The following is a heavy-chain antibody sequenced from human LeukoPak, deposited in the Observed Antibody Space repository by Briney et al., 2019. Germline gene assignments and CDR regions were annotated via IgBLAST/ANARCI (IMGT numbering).Heavy chain of an antibody. J-gene: IGHJ4*02. D-gene: IGHD6-13*01. CDR3: VTWGVEAGMDH. V-gene: IGHV3-7*01. CDR2: INPDGSDT. CDR1: GFTFSYYW. Sequence: GGSLRLSCEASGFTFSYYWMGCVRQVPGKGLEWVANINPDGSDTYYVDSVKGRFTISRDNAKKSMFLQMNSLGAEDTAVYYCVTWGVEAGMDHWGPGTLVTVSS.